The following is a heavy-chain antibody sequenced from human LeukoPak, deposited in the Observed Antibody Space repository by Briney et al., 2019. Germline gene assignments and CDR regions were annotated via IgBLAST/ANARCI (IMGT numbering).Heavy chain of an antibody. J-gene: IGHJ4*02. D-gene: IGHD3-22*01. CDR2: IYYSGST. V-gene: IGHV4-59*01. CDR3: ARVTGYMIEDYFDY. Sequence: SETLSHTCTVSGGSISSYYWSWIRQPPGKGLEWIGYIYYSGSTNYNPSLKSRVTISVDTSKNQFSLKLSSVTAADTAVYYCARVTGYMIEDYFDYWGQGTLVTVS. CDR1: GGSISSYY.